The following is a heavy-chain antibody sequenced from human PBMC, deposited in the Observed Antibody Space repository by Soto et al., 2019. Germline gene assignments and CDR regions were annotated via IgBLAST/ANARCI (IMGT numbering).Heavy chain of an antibody. CDR3: AKDHSSGWTMTGLLYY. D-gene: IGHD6-19*01. CDR1: GFTFSSYG. V-gene: IGHV3-30*18. Sequence: QVQLVESGGGVVQPGRSLRLSCAASGFTFSSYGMHWVRQAPGKGLEWVAVISYDGSNKYYADSVKGRFTISRDNSKNTLYLQMNSLRAEYTAVYYCAKDHSSGWTMTGLLYYWGQGTLVTVSS. J-gene: IGHJ4*02. CDR2: ISYDGSNK.